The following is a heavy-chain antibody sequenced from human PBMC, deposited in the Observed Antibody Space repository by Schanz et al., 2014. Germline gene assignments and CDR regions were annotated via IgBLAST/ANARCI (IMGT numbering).Heavy chain of an antibody. V-gene: IGHV3-23*01. CDR1: GITFSSYL. Sequence: EVQLLESGGALEQPGGSLRLSCAASGITFSSYLMSWVRQAPGKGLEWVSGIGGSGGSTDYADSVKGRFTISRDNSKNTVHLQMDSLRVEDTAVYYCAKDDTQVNGMDVWGQGTTVTVSS. CDR3: AKDDTQVNGMDV. J-gene: IGHJ6*02. CDR2: IGGSGGST.